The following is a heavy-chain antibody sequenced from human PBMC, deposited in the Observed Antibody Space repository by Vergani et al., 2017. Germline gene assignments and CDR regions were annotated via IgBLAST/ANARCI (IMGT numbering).Heavy chain of an antibody. J-gene: IGHJ6*02. CDR3: AKARDPNCKGGNCYSYYYGLDL. CDR2: ISGSGGNT. Sequence: EVQLLESGGNLIQPGGSLRLSCGASGFTFSSYAMTWVRLAPGQGLQWVSCISGSGGNTFYTDSVKGRFTISRDNSKDTLYLQMNSLRVEDTAIYYCAKARDPNCKGGNCYSYYYGLDLWGQGTTVTVSS. V-gene: IGHV3-23*01. CDR1: GFTFSSYA. D-gene: IGHD2-21*01.